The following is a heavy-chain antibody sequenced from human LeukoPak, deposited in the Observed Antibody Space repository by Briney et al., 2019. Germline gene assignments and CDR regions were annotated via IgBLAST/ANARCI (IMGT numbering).Heavy chain of an antibody. CDR3: ARGYYDSSGYSNPFVP. J-gene: IGHJ5*02. CDR1: GGSISNYY. CDR2: IHSSGNT. D-gene: IGHD3-22*01. V-gene: IGHV4-59*01. Sequence: SETLSLTCTVSGGSISNYYWSWIRQPPRKGLEWIGYIHSSGNTNYKPSLKSRVTMSVDTSKNQFSLRLTSVTGPDTAVYYSARGYYDSSGYSNPFVPWGEGTLDTVSS.